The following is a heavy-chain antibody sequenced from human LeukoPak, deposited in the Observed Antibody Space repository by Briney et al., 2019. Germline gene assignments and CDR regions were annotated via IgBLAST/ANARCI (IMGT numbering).Heavy chain of an antibody. J-gene: IGHJ5*02. CDR2: ISSTSGAI. D-gene: IGHD5-24*01. V-gene: IGHV3-48*01. Sequence: GSLRLSCAASGFRFSNYAMNWVRQAPGKGLEWVSYISSTSGAIYYADSVKGRFTISRDNAKNSVNLQMNGLRAEDTAVYYCATDQFSAWGQGTLVTVSS. CDR1: GFRFSNYA. CDR3: ATDQFSA.